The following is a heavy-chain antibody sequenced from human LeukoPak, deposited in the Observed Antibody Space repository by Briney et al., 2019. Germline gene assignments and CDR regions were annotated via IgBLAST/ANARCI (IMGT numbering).Heavy chain of an antibody. CDR2: ISSSSSYI. V-gene: IGHV3-21*01. D-gene: IGHD2-2*01. CDR3: ARGTVPAAENWFDP. Sequence: GGSLRLSCAASGFTFSSYSMNWVRQAPGKGLEWVSSISSSSSYIYYADSVKGRFTISRDNAKNSLYLQMNSLRAEDTAVYYCARGTVPAAENWFDPWGQGTLVTVSS. J-gene: IGHJ5*02. CDR1: GFTFSSYS.